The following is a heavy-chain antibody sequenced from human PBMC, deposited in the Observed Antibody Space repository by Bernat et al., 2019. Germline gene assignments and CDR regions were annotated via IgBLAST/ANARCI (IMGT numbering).Heavy chain of an antibody. Sequence: QVQLVESGGGVVQPERSLRLSCAASGFTFSSYGMHWVRQAPGNGLEWVAVIWYDGSNKYYADSVKGRFTISRDNSKNTLYLQMNSLRAEDTAVYYCARDHDSIYWYFDLWGRGTLVTVSS. V-gene: IGHV3-33*01. CDR2: IWYDGSNK. D-gene: IGHD2-21*02. J-gene: IGHJ2*01. CDR1: GFTFSSYG. CDR3: ARDHDSIYWYFDL.